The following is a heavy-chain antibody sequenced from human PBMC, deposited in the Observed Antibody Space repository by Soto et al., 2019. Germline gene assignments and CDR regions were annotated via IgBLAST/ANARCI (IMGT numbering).Heavy chain of an antibody. CDR2: IGTAGDT. J-gene: IGHJ5*02. Sequence: EVQLVESGGGLVQPGGSLRLSCAASGFTFSSYAMHWVRQATGKGLEWVSAIGTAGDTYYPGSVKGRFTISRENAKNSLYLQMNSLRAGDTAVYYCARDLGQNWFDPWGQGTLVTVSS. CDR1: GFTFSSYA. V-gene: IGHV3-13*04. CDR3: ARDLGQNWFDP.